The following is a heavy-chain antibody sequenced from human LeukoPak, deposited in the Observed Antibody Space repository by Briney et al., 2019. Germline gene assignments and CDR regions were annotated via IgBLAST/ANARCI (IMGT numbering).Heavy chain of an antibody. CDR3: ARENVMGDTAMD. V-gene: IGHV4-30-4*01. D-gene: IGHD5-18*01. CDR1: GGSISSGDYY. Sequence: PSQTLSLTCTVSGGSISSGDYYWSWIRQPPGKGLEWIGYIYYSGSTYYNPSLKSRVTISVDTSKNQFSLKLSSVTAADTAVYYCARENVMGDTAMDWGQGTLVTVSS. J-gene: IGHJ4*02. CDR2: IYYSGST.